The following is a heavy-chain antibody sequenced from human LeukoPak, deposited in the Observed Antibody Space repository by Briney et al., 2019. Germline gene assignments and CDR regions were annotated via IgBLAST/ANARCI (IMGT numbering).Heavy chain of an antibody. CDR3: ARHLDYGVYADY. V-gene: IGHV3-11*01. CDR1: GFTFSDYY. J-gene: IGHJ4*02. CDR2: ISGSGSTI. Sequence: PGGSLRLSCAASGFTFSDYYMSWIRQAPGKGLEWVSYISGSGSTIYYADSVKGRFTISRDNAKNSLYLQMNSLRAEDTAVYYCARHLDYGVYADYRGQGTLVTVSS. D-gene: IGHD4-17*01.